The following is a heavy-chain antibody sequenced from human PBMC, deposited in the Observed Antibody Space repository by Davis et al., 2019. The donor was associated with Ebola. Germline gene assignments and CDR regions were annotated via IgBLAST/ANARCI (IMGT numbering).Heavy chain of an antibody. J-gene: IGHJ4*02. V-gene: IGHV3-30*18. Sequence: GESLKISCAASGFTFSSYWMSWVRQAPGKGLEWVAVISYDGSNKYYADSVKGRFTISRDNSKNTLYLQMNSLRAEDTAVYYCAKGQLWFYYWGQGTLVTVSS. D-gene: IGHD5-18*01. CDR1: GFTFSSYW. CDR3: AKGQLWFYY. CDR2: ISYDGSNK.